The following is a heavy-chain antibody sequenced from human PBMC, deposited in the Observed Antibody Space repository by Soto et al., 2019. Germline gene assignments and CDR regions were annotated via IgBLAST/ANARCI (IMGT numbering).Heavy chain of an antibody. V-gene: IGHV3-30-3*01. D-gene: IGHD3-3*01. J-gene: IGHJ4*02. Sequence: GGSLRLSCAASGFTFSSYAMHWVRQAPGKGLEWVAVISFDETNKYYADSVKGRFTISGDNSKNALYLQMNSLRAEDTAVYYCAKGLLRSPRYDYWGQGTLVTVSS. CDR3: AKGLLRSPRYDY. CDR2: ISFDETNK. CDR1: GFTFSSYA.